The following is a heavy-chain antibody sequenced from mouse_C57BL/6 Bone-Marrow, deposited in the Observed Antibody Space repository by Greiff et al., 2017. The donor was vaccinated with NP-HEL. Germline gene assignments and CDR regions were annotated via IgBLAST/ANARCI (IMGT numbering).Heavy chain of an antibody. CDR3: ARRGDYYGSREPWFAY. Sequence: QVQLKQSGAELVKPGASVKMSCKASGYTFTTYPIEWMKQNHGKSLEWIGNFHPYNDDTKYNEKFKGKATLTVEKSSSTVYLELSRLTSDDSAVYYCARRGDYYGSREPWFAYWGQGTLVTVSA. V-gene: IGHV1-47*01. D-gene: IGHD1-1*01. CDR2: FHPYNDDT. J-gene: IGHJ3*01. CDR1: GYTFTTYP.